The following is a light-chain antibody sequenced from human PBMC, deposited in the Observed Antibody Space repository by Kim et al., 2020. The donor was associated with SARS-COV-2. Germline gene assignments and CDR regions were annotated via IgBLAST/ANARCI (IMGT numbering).Light chain of an antibody. Sequence: EIVLTQFPGTLSLSPGERATLSCRASQSVSSSYLAWYQQKPGQAPRLLIYGASSRATGIPDRFSGSGCRTDFTLTISRLEPEDFAVYYCQQYDSSPYTFDRGTKLEI. CDR1: QSVSSSY. V-gene: IGKV3-20*01. CDR2: GAS. CDR3: QQYDSSPYT. J-gene: IGKJ2*01.